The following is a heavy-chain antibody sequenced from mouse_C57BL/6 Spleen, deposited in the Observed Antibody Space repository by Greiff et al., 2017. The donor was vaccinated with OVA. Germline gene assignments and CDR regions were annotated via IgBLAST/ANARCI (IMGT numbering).Heavy chain of an antibody. CDR1: GYTFTSYW. J-gene: IGHJ3*01. CDR2: IDPSDSYT. V-gene: IGHV1-50*01. Sequence: QVQLQQPGAELVKPGASVKLSCKASGYTFTSYWMQWVKQRPGQGLEWIGEIDPSDSYTNYNQKFKGKATLTVDTSSSTAYMQLSSLTSEDSAVYYCAREQTGTYWGQGTLVTVSA. D-gene: IGHD4-1*01. CDR3: AREQTGTY.